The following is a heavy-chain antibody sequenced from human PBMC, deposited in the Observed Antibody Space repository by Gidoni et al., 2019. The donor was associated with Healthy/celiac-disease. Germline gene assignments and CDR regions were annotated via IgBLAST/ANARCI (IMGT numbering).Heavy chain of an antibody. CDR3: ARASRDAFDI. Sequence: QVQLVESGGGVVQPGRSLRLSCAASGYTFSSYAMHWVRQAPGKGREWVAVISYDGSNKYYADSVKGRFTISRDNSKNTLYLQMNSLRAEDTAVYYCARASRDAFDIWGQGTMVTVSS. V-gene: IGHV3-30*04. J-gene: IGHJ3*02. CDR2: ISYDGSNK. CDR1: GYTFSSYA.